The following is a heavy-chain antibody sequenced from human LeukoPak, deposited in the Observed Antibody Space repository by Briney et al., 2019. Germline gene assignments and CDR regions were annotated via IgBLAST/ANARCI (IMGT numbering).Heavy chain of an antibody. Sequence: GASVKVPCKASGYTFTGYYMHWVRQAPGQGLEWMGWINPNSGGTNYAQKFQGRVTMTRDTSISTAYLQWSSLKASDTAMYYCATLYSKRHHGWYFDLWGRGTLVTVSS. CDR2: INPNSGGT. CDR3: ATLYSKRHHGWYFDL. D-gene: IGHD6-13*01. V-gene: IGHV1-2*02. CDR1: GYTFTGYY. J-gene: IGHJ2*01.